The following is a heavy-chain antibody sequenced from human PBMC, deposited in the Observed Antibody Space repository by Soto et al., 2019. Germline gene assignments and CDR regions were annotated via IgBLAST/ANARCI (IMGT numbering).Heavy chain of an antibody. Sequence: EVQLLESGGGLVQPGGSLRLSCAASAFTFSNYGMSWVRQAPGKGLEWVSAISSGGSTFSADSVKGRFTISRDNSKNTLYLKMNSLRAEDTAVYYCAKENSGYEKWGQGTLVTVSS. CDR2: ISSGGST. V-gene: IGHV3-23*01. D-gene: IGHD5-12*01. J-gene: IGHJ4*02. CDR3: AKENSGYEK. CDR1: AFTFSNYG.